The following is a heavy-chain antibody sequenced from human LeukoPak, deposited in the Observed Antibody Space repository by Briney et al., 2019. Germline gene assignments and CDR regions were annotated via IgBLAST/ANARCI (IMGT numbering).Heavy chain of an antibody. J-gene: IGHJ4*02. D-gene: IGHD6-19*01. CDR2: ISAYNGNT. V-gene: IGHV1-18*01. CDR1: GYTFTSYG. CDR3: ARDKARFGSGWFSNGFFIDY. Sequence: ASVKVSCKASGYTFTSYGISWVRQAPGQGLEWMGWISAYNGNTNYAQELQGRVTMTTDTSTSTAYMELRSLRSDDTAVYYCARDKARFGSGWFSNGFFIDYWGQGTLVTVSS.